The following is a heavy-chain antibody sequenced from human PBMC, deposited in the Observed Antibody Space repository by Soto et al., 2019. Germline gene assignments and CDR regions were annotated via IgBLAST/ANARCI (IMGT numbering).Heavy chain of an antibody. CDR1: GFTFSSYW. J-gene: IGHJ6*02. CDR2: IKQDGSEK. D-gene: IGHD6-13*01. V-gene: IGHV3-7*01. CDR3: AREAYSSSWLSVVNYYYGMDV. Sequence: GGSLRLSCAASGFTFSSYWMSWVRQAPGKGLEWVANIKQDGSEKYYVDSVKGRFTISRDDAKNSLYLQMNSLRAEDTAVYYCAREAYSSSWLSVVNYYYGMDVWGQGTTVTVSS.